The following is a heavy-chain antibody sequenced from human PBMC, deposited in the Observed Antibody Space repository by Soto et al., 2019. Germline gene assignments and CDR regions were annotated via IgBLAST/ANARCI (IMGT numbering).Heavy chain of an antibody. D-gene: IGHD3-10*01. V-gene: IGHV5-10-1*01. CDR2: IDPSDSYT. J-gene: IGHJ6*02. CDR3: YGSGSYYHETAIQRYYYGMDV. Sequence: PGESLKISCKGSGYSFTSYWISWVRQMPGKGLEWMGRIDPSDSYTNYGPSFQGHVTISADKSISTAYLQWSSLKASDTAMHYCYGSGSYYHETAIQRYYYGMDVWGQGTTVTVSS. CDR1: GYSFTSYW.